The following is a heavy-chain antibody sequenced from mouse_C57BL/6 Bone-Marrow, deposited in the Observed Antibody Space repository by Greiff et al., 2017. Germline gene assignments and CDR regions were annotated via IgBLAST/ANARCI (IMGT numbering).Heavy chain of an antibody. V-gene: IGHV5-4*03. J-gene: IGHJ2*01. CDR3: ARRLDYFDY. Sequence: EVMLVESGGGLVKPGGSLKLSCAASGFTFSSYAMSWVRQTPEKRLEWVATISDGGSYTYYPDNVKGRFTISRDNAKNNLYLQMSHLKSEDTAMYYCARRLDYFDYWGQGTTLTVSS. CDR1: GFTFSSYA. CDR2: ISDGGSYT. D-gene: IGHD3-2*02.